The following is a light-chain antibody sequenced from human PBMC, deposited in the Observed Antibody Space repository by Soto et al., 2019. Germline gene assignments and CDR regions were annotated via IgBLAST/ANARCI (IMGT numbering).Light chain of an antibody. V-gene: IGKV3D-15*01. CDR3: QQYNNWHPLT. CDR2: DAS. Sequence: SAGNLSVTQGARATLFGRAGQSIIISLAWYQQNPGQAPRLLLYDASTRATGSPARFSGSGSATEFTLTIISLQSAEDAVYYCQQYNNWHPLTFGGGTNVAIK. J-gene: IGKJ4*01. CDR1: QSIIIS.